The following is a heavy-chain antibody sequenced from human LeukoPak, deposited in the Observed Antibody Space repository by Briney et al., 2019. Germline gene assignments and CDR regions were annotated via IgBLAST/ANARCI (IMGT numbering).Heavy chain of an antibody. CDR2: ISSSSSTI. V-gene: IGHV3-48*01. D-gene: IGHD3-3*01. Sequence: GGSLRLSCAASGFTFSSYSMNWVRQAPGKGLEWVSYISSSSSTIYYADSVKGRFTISRDNAKNSLYLQMNSLGAEDTAVYYCASGARGDDFWSSDYWGRGTLVTVSS. CDR3: ASGARGDDFWSSDY. CDR1: GFTFSSYS. J-gene: IGHJ4*02.